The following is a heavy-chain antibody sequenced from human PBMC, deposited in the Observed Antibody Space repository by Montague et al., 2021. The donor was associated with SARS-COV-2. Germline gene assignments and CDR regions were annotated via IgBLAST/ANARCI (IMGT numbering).Heavy chain of an antibody. CDR1: GGSISSSSYY. Sequence: SETLSLTCTVSGGSISSSSYYWGWIRQPPGKGLEWIGSIYYSGSTYYNPSLKSRVIISLDTSESQFSLRLSSVTAADTAIYYCARTSRGSRYFYGVDVWGQGTTVTVSS. J-gene: IGHJ6*02. V-gene: IGHV4-39*07. CDR2: IYYSGST. D-gene: IGHD3-10*01. CDR3: ARTSRGSRYFYGVDV.